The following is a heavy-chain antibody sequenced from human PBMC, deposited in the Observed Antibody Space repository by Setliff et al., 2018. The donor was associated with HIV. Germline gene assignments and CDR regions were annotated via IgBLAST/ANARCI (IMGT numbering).Heavy chain of an antibody. J-gene: IGHJ4*02. CDR1: GGSITSSTYY. V-gene: IGHV4-39*01. CDR3: ARHQSGYNFSPFDN. D-gene: IGHD5-12*01. CDR2: IFYSGST. Sequence: SETLSLTCTVSGGSITSSTYYWDWIRQPPGKGLGWIGSIFYSGSTYYNPSVKSRVTISIDTSKNQFSLRLSSVTAVDTATYYCARHQSGYNFSPFDNWGLGSLVTVSS.